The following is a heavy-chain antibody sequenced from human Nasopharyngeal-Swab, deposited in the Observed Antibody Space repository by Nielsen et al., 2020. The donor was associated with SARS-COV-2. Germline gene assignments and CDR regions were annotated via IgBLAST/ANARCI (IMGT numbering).Heavy chain of an antibody. Sequence: GGSLRLSCAASGFTFSNAWMSWVRQAPGKGLEWVSYISSSSSTIYYADSVKGRFTISRDNAKNSLYLQMNSLRDEDTAVYSCASGRGYSYGPDAFDIWGQGTMVTVSS. J-gene: IGHJ3*02. CDR3: ASGRGYSYGPDAFDI. D-gene: IGHD5-18*01. CDR2: ISSSSSTI. CDR1: GFTFSNAW. V-gene: IGHV3-48*02.